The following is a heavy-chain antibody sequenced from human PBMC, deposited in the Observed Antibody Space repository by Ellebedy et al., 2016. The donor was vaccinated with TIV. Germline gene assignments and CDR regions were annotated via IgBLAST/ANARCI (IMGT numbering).Heavy chain of an antibody. CDR3: ARQVDNRWFDP. Sequence: MPSETLSLTCTVSGGSLSRIGYYWGWIRQPPGKGLEWIVSIYESGSAYYNPSLNSRVTISVDTSKNQFSMMMSSVTVADTAVYYCARQVDNRWFDPWGQGTLVTVSS. CDR1: GGSLSRIGYY. D-gene: IGHD2-15*01. J-gene: IGHJ5*02. V-gene: IGHV4-39*01. CDR2: IYESGSA.